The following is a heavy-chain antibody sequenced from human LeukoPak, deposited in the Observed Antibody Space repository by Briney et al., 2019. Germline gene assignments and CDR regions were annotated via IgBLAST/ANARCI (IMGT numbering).Heavy chain of an antibody. J-gene: IGHJ4*02. V-gene: IGHV3-23*01. CDR1: GFTFSSYA. Sequence: PGGSLRLSCAASGFTFSSYAMSWVRQAPGKGLEWVSALSGSGVTTYYADSVKGRFTISRDNSKNTLYLQMNRLRAEDTAVYYCAKSLSGSGYSYGYDYWGQGTLVTVSS. CDR3: AKSLSGSGYSYGYDY. D-gene: IGHD5-18*01. CDR2: LSGSGVTT.